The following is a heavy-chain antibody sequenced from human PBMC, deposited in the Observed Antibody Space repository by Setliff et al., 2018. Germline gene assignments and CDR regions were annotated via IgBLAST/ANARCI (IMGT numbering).Heavy chain of an antibody. CDR1: GYTFTSYG. V-gene: IGHV1-18*01. CDR3: ARDLGDLVATILSFFDY. J-gene: IGHJ4*02. D-gene: IGHD5-12*01. Sequence: GASVKVSCKSSGYTFTSYGISWMRQAPGQGLEWMGWSSAYTGKTQYAQKFQGRVTMTTDTSTSTAYMELMSLTSDDTALYFCARDLGDLVATILSFFDYWGQGTPVTVSS. CDR2: SSAYTGKT.